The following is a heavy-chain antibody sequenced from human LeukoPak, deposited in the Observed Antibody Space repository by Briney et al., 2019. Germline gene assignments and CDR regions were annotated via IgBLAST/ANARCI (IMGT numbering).Heavy chain of an antibody. J-gene: IGHJ4*02. D-gene: IGHD6-19*01. V-gene: IGHV3-23*01. Sequence: GGSLRLSCAASGFTFSSYAMSWVRQAPGKGLEWVSAISGSGGSTYYADSVKGRFTISRDNSKNTLYLQMNSLRAEDTAVYYCASDNSSGWYHFDYWGQGTLVTVSS. CDR1: GFTFSSYA. CDR2: ISGSGGST. CDR3: ASDNSSGWYHFDY.